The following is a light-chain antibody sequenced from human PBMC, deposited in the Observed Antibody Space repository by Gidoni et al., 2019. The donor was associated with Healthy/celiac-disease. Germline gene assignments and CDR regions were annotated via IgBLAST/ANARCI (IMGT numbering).Light chain of an antibody. CDR1: QSVSSSY. CDR2: GAS. CDR3: QQYGSSPPCT. Sequence: EIVLTQSPGTLSLSPGERATLSCRASQSVSSSYLAWYQQKPGQAPRLLIYGASSRATGIPDRFSGSVSGTDFTLTISRLEPEDFAVYYCQQYGSSPPCTFGQWTKLEIK. V-gene: IGKV3-20*01. J-gene: IGKJ2*02.